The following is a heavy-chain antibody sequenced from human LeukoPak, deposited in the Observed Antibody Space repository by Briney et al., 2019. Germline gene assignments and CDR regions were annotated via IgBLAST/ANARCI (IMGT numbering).Heavy chain of an antibody. CDR3: ARERQLVQYYYYYYMDV. CDR2: IKQDGSEK. V-gene: IGHV3-7*01. D-gene: IGHD6-13*01. CDR1: GFTFSSYW. Sequence: GGSLRLSCAASGFTFSSYWMSWVRQAPGKGLEWVANIKQDGSEKYYVDSVKGRFTISRDNAKNSLYLQMNSLRAEGTAVYYCARERQLVQYYYYYYMDVWGKGTTVTISS. J-gene: IGHJ6*03.